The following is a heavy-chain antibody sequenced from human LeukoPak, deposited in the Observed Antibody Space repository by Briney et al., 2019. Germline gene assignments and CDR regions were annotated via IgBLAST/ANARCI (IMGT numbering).Heavy chain of an antibody. CDR2: IYTTGRA. V-gene: IGHV4-4*07. CDR1: ADSINSYY. D-gene: IGHD5-18*01. J-gene: IGHJ4*02. CDR3: ARHGYTASHFFLDY. Sequence: SETLSLTCTVSADSINSYYWGWVRQPAGRGLKWIGRIYTTGRADYDPSLQSRVTMSVDTSQKQFSLNLRSVTAAHTAFYFCARHGYTASHFFLDYWSKGTLVTVSS.